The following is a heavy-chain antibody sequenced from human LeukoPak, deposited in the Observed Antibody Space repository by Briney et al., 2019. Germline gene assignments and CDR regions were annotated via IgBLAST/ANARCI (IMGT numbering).Heavy chain of an antibody. Sequence: GGSLRLSCAASGFTVSSNYMSWVRQAPGKGLEWVSVIYSGGSTYYADSVRGRFTISRDNSKNTLYLQMNSLRAEDTAVYYCARVDYYGSGSYPATFDPWGQGTLVTVSS. D-gene: IGHD3-10*01. CDR1: GFTVSSNY. CDR2: IYSGGST. CDR3: ARVDYYGSGSYPATFDP. J-gene: IGHJ5*02. V-gene: IGHV3-53*01.